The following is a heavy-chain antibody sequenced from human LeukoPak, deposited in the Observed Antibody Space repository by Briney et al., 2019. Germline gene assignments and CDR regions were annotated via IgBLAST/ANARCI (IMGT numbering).Heavy chain of an antibody. Sequence: SETLSLTCAVYGGSFSGYYWSWIRQPPGKGLEWIGEINHSGSTNYNPSLKSRVTISVDTSKNQFSLELSSVTAADTAVYYCARAPIRYSSGQKAWFDPWGQGTLVTVSS. CDR2: INHSGST. V-gene: IGHV4-34*01. D-gene: IGHD6-19*01. CDR1: GGSFSGYY. J-gene: IGHJ5*02. CDR3: ARAPIRYSSGQKAWFDP.